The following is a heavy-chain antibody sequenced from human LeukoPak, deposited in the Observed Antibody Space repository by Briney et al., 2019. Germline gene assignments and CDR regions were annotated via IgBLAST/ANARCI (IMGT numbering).Heavy chain of an antibody. J-gene: IGHJ4*02. Sequence: ASVNVSCNVCGGAPSTYAITRVRQADGQGLEGVGEVIPVGDTTNYAPSFQGRVTITTDASTSTAYMDMTRLTSAATAVYYCARGLGSASLGLDYWGQGTLVTASS. CDR3: ARGLGSASLGLDY. D-gene: IGHD6-19*01. V-gene: IGHV1-69*05. CDR1: GGAPSTYA. CDR2: VIPVGDTT.